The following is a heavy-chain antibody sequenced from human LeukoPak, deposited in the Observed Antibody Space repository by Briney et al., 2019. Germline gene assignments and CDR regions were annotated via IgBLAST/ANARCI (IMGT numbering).Heavy chain of an antibody. CDR3: ASSIVVVPAAISYYGMDV. D-gene: IGHD2-2*01. Sequence: ASVKVSCKVSGYTLTELSMHWVRQAPGKGLEWMGGFDPEDGETIYAQKFQGRATMTEDTSTDTAYMELSSLRSEDTAVYYCASSIVVVPAAISYYGMDVWGKGTTVTVSS. J-gene: IGHJ6*04. CDR2: FDPEDGET. CDR1: GYTLTELS. V-gene: IGHV1-24*01.